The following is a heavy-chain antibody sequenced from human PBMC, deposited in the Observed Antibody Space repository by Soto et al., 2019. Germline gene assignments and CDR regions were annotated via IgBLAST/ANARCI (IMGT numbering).Heavy chain of an antibody. D-gene: IGHD3-10*01. V-gene: IGHV4-34*01. J-gene: IGHJ5*02. Sequence: SETLSLTCTVSGGSISGYYWSWLRQPPGKGLEWIGEINHSGSTNYNPSLKSRVTISVDTSKNQFSLKLSSVTAADTAVYYCARDRRLITMVRGVSLWFDPWGQGTLVTVSS. CDR2: INHSGST. CDR1: GGSISGYY. CDR3: ARDRRLITMVRGVSLWFDP.